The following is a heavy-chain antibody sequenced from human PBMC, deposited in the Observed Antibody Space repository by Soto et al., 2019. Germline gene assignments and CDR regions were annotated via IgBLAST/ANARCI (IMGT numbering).Heavy chain of an antibody. D-gene: IGHD6-13*01. CDR3: ASGQPLVRNY. Sequence: QLQLQESGSGLVKPSQTLSLTCAVSGGSISSGGYSWSWIRQPPGKGLEWIGYIYHSGSTYYNPSLXSXVXTXIDRSKNQFSLKLSSVTAADTAVYYCASGQPLVRNYWGQGTLVTVSS. CDR2: IYHSGST. CDR1: GGSISSGGYS. J-gene: IGHJ4*02. V-gene: IGHV4-30-2*01.